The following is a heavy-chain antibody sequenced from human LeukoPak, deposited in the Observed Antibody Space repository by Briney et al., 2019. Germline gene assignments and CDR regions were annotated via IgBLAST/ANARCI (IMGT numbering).Heavy chain of an antibody. V-gene: IGHV1-69*05. CDR1: GGTFSSYA. CDR2: IIPIFGTA. J-gene: IGHJ4*02. CDR3: ARAPRVYYDSSGYYHRHYFDY. D-gene: IGHD3-22*01. Sequence: ASVKVSCKASGGTFSSYAISWVRQAPGQGLEWMGGIIPIFGTANYAQKFQGRVTITTDESTSTAYMELSSLRSEDTAVYYCARAPRVYYDSSGYYHRHYFDYWGQGTLVTVSS.